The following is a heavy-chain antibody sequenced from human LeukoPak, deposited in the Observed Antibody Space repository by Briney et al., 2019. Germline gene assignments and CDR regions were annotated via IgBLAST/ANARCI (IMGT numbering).Heavy chain of an antibody. V-gene: IGHV1-8*01. D-gene: IGHD6-13*01. CDR1: GDSFIIND. CDR2: TNPNSGNT. J-gene: IGHJ3*02. Sequence: VASVKVSCKASGDSFIINDINWVRQATGQGLEWMGWTNPNSGNTGYAQKFQGRVTMTRNTSISTAYMELTNLRSEDTAVYYCARVTAAGTWTFDIWGQGTTVTVSS. CDR3: ARVTAAGTWTFDI.